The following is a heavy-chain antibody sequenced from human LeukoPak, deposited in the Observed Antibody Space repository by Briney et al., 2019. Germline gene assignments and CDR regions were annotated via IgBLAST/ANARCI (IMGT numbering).Heavy chain of an antibody. Sequence: SSETLSLTCTVSGGSISNTNYYWGWIRQPPGKGLEWIGSIHYSGSTHNNPSLKSRVTILLDISRNQFSLKLSSVTAADTAVYYCARFSVTDMGRLDYWGQGTLVTVSS. CDR1: GGSISNTNYY. J-gene: IGHJ4*02. V-gene: IGHV4-39*07. CDR2: IHYSGST. CDR3: ARFSVTDMGRLDY. D-gene: IGHD3-9*01.